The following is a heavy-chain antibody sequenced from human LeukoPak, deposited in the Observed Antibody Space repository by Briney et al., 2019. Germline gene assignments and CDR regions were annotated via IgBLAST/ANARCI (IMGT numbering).Heavy chain of an antibody. V-gene: IGHV3-30*18. Sequence: GGSLRLSCAASGFTFSSYGMHWVRRAPGKGLEWVAVISYDGSNKYYADSVKGRFTISRDNSKNTLYLQMNSLRAEDTAVYYCAKEVQVERRKDGFDTWGQGTMVTVSS. J-gene: IGHJ3*02. D-gene: IGHD1-1*01. CDR3: AKEVQVERRKDGFDT. CDR2: ISYDGSNK. CDR1: GFTFSSYG.